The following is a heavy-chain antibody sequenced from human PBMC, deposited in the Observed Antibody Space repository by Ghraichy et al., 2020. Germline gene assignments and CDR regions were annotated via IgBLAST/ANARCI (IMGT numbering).Heavy chain of an antibody. D-gene: IGHD3-22*01. CDR2: INPHSGDT. CDR3: AGDYYYETTGPPPGDY. V-gene: IGHV1-2*02. J-gene: IGHJ4*02. Sequence: ASVKVSCKTSGYRFTGYYLHWVRQAPGQGLEWVGWINPHSGDTKYAQKFQGRVTMTRDTSISTAYMELRGLRSDDTAVYYCAGDYYYETTGPPPGDYWGQGTLVAVSS. CDR1: GYRFTGYY.